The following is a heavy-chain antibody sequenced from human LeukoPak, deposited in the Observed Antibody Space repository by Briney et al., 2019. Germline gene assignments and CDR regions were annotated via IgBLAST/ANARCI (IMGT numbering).Heavy chain of an antibody. V-gene: IGHV3-21*01. D-gene: IGHD2/OR15-2a*01. CDR2: ISSSGSYI. CDR3: AREPIYGLNFDY. J-gene: IGHJ4*02. Sequence: GGSLRLSCAASGLTVSSCSMNWVRQAPGKGLEWVSSISSSGSYIYYADSVKGRFTISRDNANKSLYLQLNSLRAEDTAVYFCAREPIYGLNFDYWGQGTLVTVSS. CDR1: GLTVSSCS.